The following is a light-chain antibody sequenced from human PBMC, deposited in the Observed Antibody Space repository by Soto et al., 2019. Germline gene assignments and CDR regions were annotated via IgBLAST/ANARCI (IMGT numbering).Light chain of an antibody. CDR1: QTVSSY. Sequence: EIVLTQSPGPLSLSPGERATLSCRASQTVSSYLAWYQQKTGQAPSLLMYGPSDRATGIQARFSDRVSGTDFTLTISSLEPEDLAVYSCQQHFNGPITFGQGTRLEIK. J-gene: IGKJ5*01. CDR3: QQHFNGPIT. V-gene: IGKV3-11*01. CDR2: GPS.